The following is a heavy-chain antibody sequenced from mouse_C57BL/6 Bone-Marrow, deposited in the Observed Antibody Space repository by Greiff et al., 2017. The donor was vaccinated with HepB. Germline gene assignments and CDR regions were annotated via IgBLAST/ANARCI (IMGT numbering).Heavy chain of an antibody. CDR3: ALGVWFAY. V-gene: IGHV1-69*01. CDR1: GYTFTSYW. J-gene: IGHJ3*01. D-gene: IGHD4-1*01. Sequence: VQLQQPGAELVMPGASVKLSCKASGYTFTSYWMHWVKQRPGQGLEWIGEIDPSDSYTNYNQKFKGKSTLTVDKSSSTAYMQLSSLTSEDSAVYYCALGVWFAYWGRGTLVTVSA. CDR2: IDPSDSYT.